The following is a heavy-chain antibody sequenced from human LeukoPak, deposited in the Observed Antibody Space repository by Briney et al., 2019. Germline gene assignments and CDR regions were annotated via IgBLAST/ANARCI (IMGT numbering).Heavy chain of an antibody. CDR3: ARPIPFGGDGYNLDWYFDL. CDR1: GGSFSNYF. CDR2: SYCSGST. Sequence: PSETLSLTCTVSGGSFSNYFWTWIRQPPGKGLEWIGSSYCSGSTNYNPSLKSRVTISVDTSKNQFSLKLSSVTAADTAVYYCARPIPFGGDGYNLDWYFDLWGRGTLVAVSS. D-gene: IGHD5-24*01. V-gene: IGHV4-59*08. J-gene: IGHJ2*01.